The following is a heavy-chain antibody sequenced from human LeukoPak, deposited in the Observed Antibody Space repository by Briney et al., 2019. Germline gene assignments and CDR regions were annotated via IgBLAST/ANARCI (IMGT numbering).Heavy chain of an antibody. CDR1: GGSISSYY. Sequence: SETLSLTCTVSGGSISSYYWRRIRQPPGKGLEWIGYIYYSGSTNYNPSLKSRVTISVDTSKNQFSLKLSSVTAADTAVYYCARDGPARGMDVWGQGTTVTVSS. CDR3: ARDGPARGMDV. J-gene: IGHJ6*02. CDR2: IYYSGST. V-gene: IGHV4-59*01.